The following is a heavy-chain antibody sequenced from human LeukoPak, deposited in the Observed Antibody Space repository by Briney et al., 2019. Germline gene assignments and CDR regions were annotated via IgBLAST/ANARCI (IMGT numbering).Heavy chain of an antibody. V-gene: IGHV1-18*01. Sequence: ASVKVSCKASGYTFTSYGISWVRQAPGQGLEWMGWISAYNGNTNYAQKLQGRVTMTTDTSTSTAYMELRSLRSDDTAVYYCAISAYCGGDCYAAFDIWGQGTMVTVSS. CDR1: GYTFTSYG. J-gene: IGHJ3*02. CDR2: ISAYNGNT. D-gene: IGHD2-21*02. CDR3: AISAYCGGDCYAAFDI.